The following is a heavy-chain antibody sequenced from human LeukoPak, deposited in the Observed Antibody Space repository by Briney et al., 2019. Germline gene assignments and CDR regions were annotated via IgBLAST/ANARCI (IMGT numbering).Heavy chain of an antibody. CDR2: ISFHGIDA. J-gene: IGHJ4*02. D-gene: IGHD6-19*01. V-gene: IGHV3-30*04. CDR3: AHSKAVAGFGTFDF. CDR1: GFTFSSYA. Sequence: GGSLRLSCAASGFTFSSYAIHWVRQAPGKGLEWVAVISFHGIDAFYADSVKGRFTISRDDSKNTLYLQMNSLRADDTAVYYCAHSKAVAGFGTFDFWGQGTLVTVSS.